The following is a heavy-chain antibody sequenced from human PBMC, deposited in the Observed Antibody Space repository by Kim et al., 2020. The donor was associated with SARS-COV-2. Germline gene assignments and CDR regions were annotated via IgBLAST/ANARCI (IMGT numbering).Heavy chain of an antibody. Sequence: YVGSLKGRFTISRDNAKSSVYLQLNNLRADDTAVYYCARGVIASGVTILNYWGQGTLVTVSS. D-gene: IGHD1-26*01. J-gene: IGHJ4*02. V-gene: IGHV3-7*01. CDR3: ARGVIASGVTILNY.